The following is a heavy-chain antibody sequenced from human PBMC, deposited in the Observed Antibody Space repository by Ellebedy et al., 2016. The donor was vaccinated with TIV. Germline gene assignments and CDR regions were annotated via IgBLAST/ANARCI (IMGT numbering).Heavy chain of an antibody. CDR2: ISGSGADT. CDR3: AKGDYFDASGYSLGRIDS. D-gene: IGHD3-22*01. J-gene: IGHJ4*02. CDR1: GFTFTNYA. Sequence: GGSLRLSCADSGFTFTNYAMSWVRQAPGKGLEWVSGISGSGADTYYADSVKGRFTISRDNYKNTLYLQMNSLGAEDTAVYYCAKGDYFDASGYSLGRIDSWGQGTLVTVSS. V-gene: IGHV3-23*01.